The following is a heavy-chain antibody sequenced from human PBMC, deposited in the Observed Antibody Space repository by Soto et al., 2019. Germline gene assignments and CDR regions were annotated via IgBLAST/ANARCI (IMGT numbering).Heavy chain of an antibody. CDR1: GFTFSSFA. V-gene: IGHV3-23*01. Sequence: VQLLESGGGLVQPGGSLRLSCAASGFTFSSFAMCWVRQAPGKGLEWVSTINKSGGSTYYADSVKGRFTISRDNSKNMLFLQINGLRAEDTAVYYCAKDPPTTGTTFDYWGRGTLVTVSS. CDR2: INKSGGST. CDR3: AKDPPTTGTTFDY. D-gene: IGHD1-1*01. J-gene: IGHJ4*02.